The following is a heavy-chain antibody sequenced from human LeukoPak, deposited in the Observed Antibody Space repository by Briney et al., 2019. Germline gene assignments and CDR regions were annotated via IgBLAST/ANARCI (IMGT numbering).Heavy chain of an antibody. CDR2: IVVGSGNT. V-gene: IGHV1-58*02. D-gene: IGHD3-22*01. Sequence: GASVKVSCKASGFTFTSSAMQWVRQARGQRLEWIGWIVVGSGNTNYAQKFQERVTITRDMSTSTASMELSSLRSEDTAVYYCARSQSPYYYDSSDLGYWGQGALVTVSS. CDR3: ARSQSPYYYDSSDLGY. J-gene: IGHJ4*02. CDR1: GFTFTSSA.